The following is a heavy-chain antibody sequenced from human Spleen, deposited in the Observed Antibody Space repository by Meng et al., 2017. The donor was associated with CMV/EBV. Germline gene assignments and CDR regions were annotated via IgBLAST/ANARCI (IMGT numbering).Heavy chain of an antibody. CDR2: IKPDGSVK. CDR3: ARAAIAGAGDY. J-gene: IGHJ4*02. D-gene: IGHD6-13*01. CDR1: GFTFSNYW. V-gene: IGHV3-7*01. Sequence: GGSLRLSCAASGFTFSNYWMSWVRQAPGKGLEWVANIKPDGSVKYYLDSVKGRFTASRDNAENSLYLQMNTLRAEDTAVYYCARAAIAGAGDYWGQGTLVTVSS.